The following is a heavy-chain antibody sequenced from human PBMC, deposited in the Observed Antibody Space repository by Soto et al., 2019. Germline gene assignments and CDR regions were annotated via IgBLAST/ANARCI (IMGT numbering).Heavy chain of an antibody. CDR1: GFTFNDYA. Sequence: EVQLLESGGGLVQPGGSLRLSCAVSGFTFNDYAMSWVRQAPGKGLEWVSSSSAGGGTTYYADSVKGRFTISRDNSKNTLFLQMNSLRAEDAAVYYCAKGPARERWLQTPSDYWGQGTLVTVSS. D-gene: IGHD5-12*01. CDR3: AKGPARERWLQTPSDY. V-gene: IGHV3-23*01. J-gene: IGHJ4*02. CDR2: SSAGGGTT.